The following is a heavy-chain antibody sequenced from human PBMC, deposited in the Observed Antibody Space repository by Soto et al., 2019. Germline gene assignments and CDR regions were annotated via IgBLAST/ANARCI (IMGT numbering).Heavy chain of an antibody. J-gene: IGHJ4*02. CDR1: GGTFSSYA. CDR3: ARAPLSRYTDY. Sequence: QVQLVQSGAEVKKPGSSVKVSCKASGGTFSSYAISWVRQAPGQGLEWMGGIIPIFGTANYAQKCQGRVTITADESTSTADMALSSLRSEDTAVYYCARAPLSRYTDYWGQGPLVTVSS. D-gene: IGHD3-9*01. V-gene: IGHV1-69*12. CDR2: IIPIFGTA.